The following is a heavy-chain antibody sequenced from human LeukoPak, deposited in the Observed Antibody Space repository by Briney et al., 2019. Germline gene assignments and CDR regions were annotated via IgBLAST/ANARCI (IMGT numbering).Heavy chain of an antibody. V-gene: IGHV4-39*07. Sequence: PSETLSLTCTVSGGSISSSSYYWGWIRQPPGKGLEWIGNIYYSGSTYYNPSLKSRVTISVDTSKNQFSLKLSSVTAADTAVYYCARASDVTMVRGIYYFDYWGQGTLVTVSS. J-gene: IGHJ4*02. D-gene: IGHD3-10*01. CDR3: ARASDVTMVRGIYYFDY. CDR1: GGSISSSSYY. CDR2: IYYSGST.